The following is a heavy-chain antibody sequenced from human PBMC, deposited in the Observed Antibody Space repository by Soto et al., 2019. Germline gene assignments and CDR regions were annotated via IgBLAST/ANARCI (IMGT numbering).Heavy chain of an antibody. Sequence: ASVKVSCKVSGYTLTELSMHWVRQAPGKGLEWMGGFDPEDGETIYAQKFQGRVTMTEDTSTDTAYMELNSLRSEDTAVYYCATCLGSTYYYYGMDVWGQGTTVTVSS. CDR2: FDPEDGET. CDR1: GYTLTELS. V-gene: IGHV1-24*01. CDR3: ATCLGSTYYYYGMDV. D-gene: IGHD1-26*01. J-gene: IGHJ6*02.